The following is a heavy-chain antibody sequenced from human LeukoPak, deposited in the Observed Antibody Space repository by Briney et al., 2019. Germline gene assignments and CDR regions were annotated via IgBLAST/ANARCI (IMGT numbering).Heavy chain of an antibody. Sequence: GGSLRLSCAASGFTFSSYAMTWVRQAPGKGLEWVSTISGGDRTYYAESVKGRFSVSRDTSKNTLYLQMNSLRAEDTAIYYCAKVATDIVVAPIAGGDAFDIWGQGTMVTVSS. CDR2: ISGGDRT. J-gene: IGHJ3*02. CDR3: AKVATDIVVAPIAGGDAFDI. D-gene: IGHD2-2*01. V-gene: IGHV3-23*01. CDR1: GFTFSSYA.